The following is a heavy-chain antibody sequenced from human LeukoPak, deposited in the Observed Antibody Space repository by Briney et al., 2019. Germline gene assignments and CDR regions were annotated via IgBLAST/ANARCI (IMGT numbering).Heavy chain of an antibody. CDR2: LHRSDST. Sequence: GGSLRLSCAASGFPVSSNYMSWVRQAPGKGLEWVSVLHRSDSTYYTDSVKGRFTISRDNSKNTLYLQMTSLRAEGTAVYYCARIYGDGYPLDSWGQGTLVTVSS. CDR3: ARIYGDGYPLDS. D-gene: IGHD4/OR15-4a*01. V-gene: IGHV3-53*01. J-gene: IGHJ4*02. CDR1: GFPVSSNY.